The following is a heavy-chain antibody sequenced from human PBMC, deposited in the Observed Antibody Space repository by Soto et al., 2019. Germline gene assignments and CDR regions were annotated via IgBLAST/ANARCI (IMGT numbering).Heavy chain of an antibody. CDR1: GFTFSSYS. CDR3: ARDEPQQLFRPLPWFDP. Sequence: EVQLVESGGGLVKPGGSLRLSCAASGFTFSSYSMNWVRQAPGKGLEWVSSISSSSSYIYYADSVKGRFTISRDNAKNSLYLQMNSLRAEDTAVYYCARDEPQQLFRPLPWFDPWGQGTLVTVSS. D-gene: IGHD6-6*01. CDR2: ISSSSSYI. V-gene: IGHV3-21*01. J-gene: IGHJ5*02.